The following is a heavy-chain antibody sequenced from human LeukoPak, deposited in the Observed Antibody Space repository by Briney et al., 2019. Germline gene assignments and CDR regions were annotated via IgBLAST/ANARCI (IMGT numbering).Heavy chain of an antibody. J-gene: IGHJ4*02. CDR2: TREDGREI. CDR3: ARGGATGGRFEN. D-gene: IGHD1-26*01. V-gene: IGHV3-7*01. CDR1: GFPYDVQT. Sequence: PGGSLRLSCVASGFPYDVQTMSWVRQAPGKGLEWVASTREDGREIHYVDSVKGRFTISRDNPKNSLYLQMNSLRAEDTAVYYCARGGATGGRFENWGQGTLVTVSS.